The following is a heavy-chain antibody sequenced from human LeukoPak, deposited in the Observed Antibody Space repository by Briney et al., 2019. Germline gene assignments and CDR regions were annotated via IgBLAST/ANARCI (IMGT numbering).Heavy chain of an antibody. V-gene: IGHV1-18*01. CDR3: ARDNDSSGYYSHFDY. J-gene: IGHJ4*02. Sequence: ASVTVSCKASGYTFTSYGISWVRQAPGQGLEWMGWISAYNGNTNYAQKLQGRVTMTTDTSTSTAYMELRSLRSDDTAVYYCARDNDSSGYYSHFDYWGQGTLVTVSS. CDR2: ISAYNGNT. CDR1: GYTFTSYG. D-gene: IGHD3-22*01.